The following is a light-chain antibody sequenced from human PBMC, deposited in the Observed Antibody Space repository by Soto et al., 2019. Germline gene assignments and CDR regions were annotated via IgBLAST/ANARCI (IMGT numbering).Light chain of an antibody. CDR3: QQRRNWRPRVLT. CDR2: DAS. J-gene: IGKJ5*01. V-gene: IGKV3-11*01. Sequence: EIVLTQSPATLSLSPGERATLSCRASQSVTSYLAWYQQKPGQAPRLLIYDASNRATGIPARFSGSGSGTDFTRIIGSLEPEVFAVYYCQQRRNWRPRVLTFSQGTRLVIK. CDR1: QSVTSY.